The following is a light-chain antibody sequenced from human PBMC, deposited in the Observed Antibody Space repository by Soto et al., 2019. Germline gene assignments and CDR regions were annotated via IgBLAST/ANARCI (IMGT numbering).Light chain of an antibody. V-gene: IGKV3D-15*01. Sequence: ELVLKQSPGTLSLSPGEGAPLSCRDSQSLANSFIAWYQQKPGQAPRLLIYDTSSRASGIPDRFSGSGSGTEFTLTISSLQSEDFAVYYCQQYNNWPPITFGQGTRLEIK. CDR2: DTS. J-gene: IGKJ5*01. CDR3: QQYNNWPPIT. CDR1: QSLANSF.